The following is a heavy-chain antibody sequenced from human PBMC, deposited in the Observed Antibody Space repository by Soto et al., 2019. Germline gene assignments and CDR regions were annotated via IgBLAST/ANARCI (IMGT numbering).Heavy chain of an antibody. D-gene: IGHD6-6*01. CDR1: GFTFSSYG. Sequence: GGSLRLSCAASGFTFSSYGMHWVRQAPGKGLEWVAVIWYDGSNKYYADSVKGRFTISRDNSKNTLYLQMNSLRAEDTAVYYCARDVSSSDPHYYYYGMDVWGQGTTVTVSS. J-gene: IGHJ6*02. V-gene: IGHV3-33*01. CDR2: IWYDGSNK. CDR3: ARDVSSSDPHYYYYGMDV.